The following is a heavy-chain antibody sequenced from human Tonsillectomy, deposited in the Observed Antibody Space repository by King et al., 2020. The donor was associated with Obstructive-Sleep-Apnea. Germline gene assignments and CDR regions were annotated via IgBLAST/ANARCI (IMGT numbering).Heavy chain of an antibody. V-gene: IGHV1-46*03. CDR1: GYTFTSYY. D-gene: IGHD3-10*01. CDR2: INPSGGST. Sequence: QLVQSGAEVKKPEASVKVSCEASGYTFTSYYMHWVRQAPGQGLEWMGIINPSGGSTSYAQKFQGRVTMTRDTSTSTVYMELSSLRSEDTAVYYCARSWGSWSYYHYYYYGMDLWGQGTTVTVSS. J-gene: IGHJ6*02. CDR3: ARSWGSWSYYHYYYYGMDL.